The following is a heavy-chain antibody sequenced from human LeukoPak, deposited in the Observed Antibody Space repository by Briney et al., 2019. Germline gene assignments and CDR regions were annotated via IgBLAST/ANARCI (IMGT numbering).Heavy chain of an antibody. CDR2: ISSSSSYI. V-gene: IGHV3-21*01. Sequence: PGGSLRLSCAASGFTFSSYSMNWVRQAPGKGLEWVSSISSSSSYIYYADSVKGRFTISRDNAKNSLYLQMNSLGAEDTAVYYCARDSQYYYDSSGYKFWGQGTMVTVSS. D-gene: IGHD3-22*01. CDR1: GFTFSSYS. J-gene: IGHJ3*01. CDR3: ARDSQYYYDSSGYKF.